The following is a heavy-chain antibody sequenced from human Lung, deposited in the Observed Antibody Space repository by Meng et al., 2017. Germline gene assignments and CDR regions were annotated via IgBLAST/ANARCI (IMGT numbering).Heavy chain of an antibody. J-gene: IGHJ4*02. CDR3: AKVEYKSGAYYFDH. Sequence: SLKISCAASGFTFDESAMQWVRQAPGKGLEWVSGISWNSGNIGYEDSVKGRFTISRDNAKNSLYLQMNSLTAEDTALYYCAKVEYKSGAYYFDHWGQGTLVTVSS. D-gene: IGHD3-10*01. CDR2: ISWNSGNI. CDR1: GFTFDESA. V-gene: IGHV3-9*01.